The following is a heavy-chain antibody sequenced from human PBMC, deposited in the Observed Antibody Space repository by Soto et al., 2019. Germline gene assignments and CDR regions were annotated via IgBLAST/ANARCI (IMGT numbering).Heavy chain of an antibody. CDR2: ISYDGSNK. CDR3: AKGSITGTTLFDY. CDR1: GFTFSSYG. V-gene: IGHV3-30*18. Sequence: LRLSCAASGFTFSSYGMDWVRQAPGKGLEWVAVISYDGSNKYYADSVKGRFTISRDNSKNTLYLQMNSLRAEDTAVYYCAKGSITGTTLFDYWGQGTLVTVSS. J-gene: IGHJ4*02. D-gene: IGHD1-20*01.